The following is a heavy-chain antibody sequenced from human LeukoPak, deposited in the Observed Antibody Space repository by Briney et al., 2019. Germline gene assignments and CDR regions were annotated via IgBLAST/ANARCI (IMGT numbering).Heavy chain of an antibody. V-gene: IGHV4-4*02. D-gene: IGHD4-17*01. J-gene: IGHJ4*02. CDR1: GGSISSGNW. CDR2: IYRSGST. Sequence: SETLSLTCAVSGGSISSGNWWSWVRQPPGKGLGWIGEIYRSGSTSYSATLKSRVAMSVDTSKNQFSLKLTSVTAADTAVYYCTRNGAYSLDHWGQGTLVTVSS. CDR3: TRNGAYSLDH.